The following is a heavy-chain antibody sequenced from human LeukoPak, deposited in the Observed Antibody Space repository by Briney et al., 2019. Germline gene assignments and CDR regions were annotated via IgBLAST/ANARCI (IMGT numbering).Heavy chain of an antibody. V-gene: IGHV4-30-4*01. CDR3: ARPYYYDSRIDP. CDR2: MYYSGST. Sequence: SETLSLTCTVYGGSISSGDYYWSWIRQPPGKGLEWIAYMYYSGSTYYNPSLKSRVTMSADTSKNQLSLKLSSVTAADTAVYYCARPYYYDSRIDPWGQGILVTVSS. D-gene: IGHD3-22*01. CDR1: GGSISSGDYY. J-gene: IGHJ5*02.